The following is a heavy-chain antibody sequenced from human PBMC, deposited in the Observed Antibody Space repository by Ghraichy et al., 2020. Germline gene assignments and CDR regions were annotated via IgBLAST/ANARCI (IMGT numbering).Heavy chain of an antibody. D-gene: IGHD1-26*01. CDR1: GYTFTSYG. Sequence: ASVKVSCKASGYTFTSYGISWVRQAPGQGLEWMGWISAYNGNTNYAQKLQGRVTMTTDTSTSTAYMELRSLRSDDTAVYYCARDRRPGIVGATACDYWGQGTLVTVSS. CDR2: ISAYNGNT. J-gene: IGHJ4*02. V-gene: IGHV1-18*01. CDR3: ARDRRPGIVGATACDY.